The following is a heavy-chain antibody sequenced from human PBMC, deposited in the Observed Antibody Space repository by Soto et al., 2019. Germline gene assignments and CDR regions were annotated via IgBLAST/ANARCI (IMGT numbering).Heavy chain of an antibody. V-gene: IGHV1-69*02. J-gene: IGHJ5*02. CDR3: ARGAVTMVRRNWFDP. D-gene: IGHD3-10*01. Sequence: QVQLVQSGAEVKKPGSSVKVSCKASGGTFSSYTISWVRQAPGQGLEWMGRIIPILGIANYAQKFQGRVTIXXDXSXXTAYMELSSLRSEDTAVYYCARGAVTMVRRNWFDPWGQGTLVTVSS. CDR1: GGTFSSYT. CDR2: IIPILGIA.